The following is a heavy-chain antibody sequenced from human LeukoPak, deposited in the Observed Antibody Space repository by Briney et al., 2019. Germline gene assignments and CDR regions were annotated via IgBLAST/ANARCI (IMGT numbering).Heavy chain of an antibody. CDR3: ATYSGSPLFRAFDI. CDR2: NNPNSGGT. CDR1: GGTFTGYY. Sequence: ASVKVFCKASGGTFTGYYMHWVRQAPGRGLEWMGWNNPNSGGTNYAQKFQGRVTMTRDTSISTAYMELSRLRSDDTAVYYCATYSGSPLFRAFDIWGQGTMVTVSS. J-gene: IGHJ3*02. D-gene: IGHD1-26*01. V-gene: IGHV1-2*02.